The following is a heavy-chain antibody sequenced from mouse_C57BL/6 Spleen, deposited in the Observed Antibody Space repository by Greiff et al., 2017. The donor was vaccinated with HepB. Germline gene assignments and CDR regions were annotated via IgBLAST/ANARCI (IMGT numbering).Heavy chain of an antibody. Sequence: EVKLVESGGGLVQPGGSLKLSCAASGFTFSDYGMAWVRQAPRKGPEWVAFISNLAYSIYYADTVTGRFTISRETAKHTVYLEMSSLRSEDTAMYYCARQTGSYAMDYWGQGTSVTVSA. CDR3: ARQTGSYAMDY. CDR1: GFTFSDYG. V-gene: IGHV5-15*01. D-gene: IGHD4-1*01. CDR2: ISNLAYSI. J-gene: IGHJ4*01.